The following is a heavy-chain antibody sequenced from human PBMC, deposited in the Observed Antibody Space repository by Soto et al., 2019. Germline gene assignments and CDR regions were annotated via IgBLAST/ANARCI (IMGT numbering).Heavy chain of an antibody. CDR3: ARERGTYINYCYGMDV. CDR1: GFRFINYG. V-gene: IGHV1-18*01. D-gene: IGHD3-16*01. Sequence: QDRLMQSGAEVKKPGASLKVSGKVSGFRFINYGISWVRQAPGQGLEWLGWISGHSGDTNYAQNLQGRATMTADTSTSTAYMELRSLTSDDTAVYYCARERGTYINYCYGMDVWGQATTVTVSS. J-gene: IGHJ6*02. CDR2: ISGHSGDT.